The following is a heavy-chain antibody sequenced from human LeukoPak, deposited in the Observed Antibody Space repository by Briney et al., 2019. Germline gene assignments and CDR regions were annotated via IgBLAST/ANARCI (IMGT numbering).Heavy chain of an antibody. J-gene: IGHJ4*02. CDR3: ARDKRSSPYYLFDY. CDR1: GYTFSVNV. Sequence: ASVKVSCKTSGYTFSVNVIHWMCQAPGQRLEWMGWINTGTGKTKYSQKFQGRLSITRDTSANTTSMELSSLRSEDTAVFYCARDKRSSPYYLFDYWGQGTLVTVSS. D-gene: IGHD1-26*01. V-gene: IGHV1-3*04. CDR2: INTGTGKT.